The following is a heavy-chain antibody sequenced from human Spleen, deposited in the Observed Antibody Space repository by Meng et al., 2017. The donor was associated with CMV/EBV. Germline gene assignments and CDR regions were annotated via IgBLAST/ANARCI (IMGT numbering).Heavy chain of an antibody. CDR1: GFTFSDYY. D-gene: IGHD2-2*01. V-gene: IGHV3-11*04. CDR2: ISSGGGTI. Sequence: GESLKISCAASGFTFSDYYMSWVRQAPGKGLEWVSHISSGGGTIYSADSVKGRFTTSRDNAKNLLYLQMNSLRAEDTAVYYCTRSGDGYQLLRYGMDVWGQGTTVTVSS. J-gene: IGHJ6*02. CDR3: TRSGDGYQLLRYGMDV.